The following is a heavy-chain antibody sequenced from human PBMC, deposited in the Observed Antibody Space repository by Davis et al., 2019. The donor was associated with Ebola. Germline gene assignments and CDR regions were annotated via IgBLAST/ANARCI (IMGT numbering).Heavy chain of an antibody. D-gene: IGHD3-9*01. CDR1: GFTFSSYG. CDR2: IWYDGTNK. J-gene: IGHJ4*02. V-gene: IGHV3-33*01. Sequence: GGSLRLSCAASGFTFSSYGMHWVRQAPGKRLEWVAVIWYDGTNKYHADSVKGRFTISRDNSKNTLYLQMDSLRAEDTAVYYCATLRYFDWLFPNGPDYWGQGTLVTVSS. CDR3: ATLRYFDWLFPNGPDY.